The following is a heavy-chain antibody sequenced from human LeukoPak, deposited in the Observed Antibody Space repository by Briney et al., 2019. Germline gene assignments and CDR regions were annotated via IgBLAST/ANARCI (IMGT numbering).Heavy chain of an antibody. D-gene: IGHD6-19*01. J-gene: IGHJ4*02. CDR2: ISGSGGST. CDR1: GFTFSSYG. Sequence: GGSLRLSCAVSGFTFSSYGMSWVRQAPGKGLEWVSRISGSGGSTYYADSVKGRFTISRDNSKNTLYLQMNSLRAEDTAVYYCAKPQWPLDYWGQGTLVTVSS. CDR3: AKPQWPLDY. V-gene: IGHV3-23*01.